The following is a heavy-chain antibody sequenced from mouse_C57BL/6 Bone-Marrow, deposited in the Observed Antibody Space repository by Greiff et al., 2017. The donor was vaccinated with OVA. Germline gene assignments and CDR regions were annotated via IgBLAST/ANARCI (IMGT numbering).Heavy chain of an antibody. CDR1: GFTFSSYA. D-gene: IGHD2-3*01. CDR3: ARDNGYYGGAMDY. CDR2: ISDGGSYT. V-gene: IGHV5-4*01. J-gene: IGHJ4*01. Sequence: EVQLVESGGGLVKPGGSLKLSCAASGFTFSSYAMSWVRQTPEKRLEWVATISDGGSYTYYPDNVKGRFTISRDNAKNNLYLQMSHLKSEDTAMYYCARDNGYYGGAMDYWGHGTSVTVSS.